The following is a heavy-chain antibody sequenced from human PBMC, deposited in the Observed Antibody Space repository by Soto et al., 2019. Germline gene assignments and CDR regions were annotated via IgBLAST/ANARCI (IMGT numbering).Heavy chain of an antibody. CDR3: ARDLWGYCGTDCYPLDV. J-gene: IGHJ6*02. CDR2: MYNTGST. Sequence: PSETLSLTCTVSGGSISRYYWSWIRQPPGKGLEWIGYMYNTGSTVYNPSFKRRVTISVDTSKNQFSLKLNSVTAADTAVYYCARDLWGYCGTDCYPLDVWGQGTTVTVSS. CDR1: GGSISRYY. D-gene: IGHD2-21*02. V-gene: IGHV4-59*01.